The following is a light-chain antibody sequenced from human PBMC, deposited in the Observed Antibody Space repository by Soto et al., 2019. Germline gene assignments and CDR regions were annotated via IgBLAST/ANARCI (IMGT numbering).Light chain of an antibody. CDR2: GAS. J-gene: IGKJ1*01. V-gene: IGKV3-15*01. CDR3: QQYNTWLWT. Sequence: EVVMTQSPATLSVSPGERVTLSCRASQSINAHLAWYQQKPGQAPRLLIHGASTRATGIPARFSGSGFGTEFILTISSRQSEDFAVYYCQQYNTWLWTFGQGTQVEIQ. CDR1: QSINAH.